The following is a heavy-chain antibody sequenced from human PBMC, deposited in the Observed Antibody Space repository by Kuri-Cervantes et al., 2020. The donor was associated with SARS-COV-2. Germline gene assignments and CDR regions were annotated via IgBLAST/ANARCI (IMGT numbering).Heavy chain of an antibody. J-gene: IGHJ5*01. CDR3: AKDRVGVLDS. V-gene: IGHV3-15*07. CDR2: IKSKTDGGTT. Sequence: GESLKISCTASGFTFSNAWMNWVRQAPGKGLEWVGRIKSKTDGGTTDYAAPVKGRFTISRDDSKNTLYLQMNRLRAEDTALYYCAKDRVGVLDSWGQGTQVTVSS. CDR1: GFTFSNAW. D-gene: IGHD2-21*01.